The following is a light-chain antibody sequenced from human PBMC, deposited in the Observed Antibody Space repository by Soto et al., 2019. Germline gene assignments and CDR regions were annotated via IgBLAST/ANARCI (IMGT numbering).Light chain of an antibody. CDR1: SSNIGAGYD. J-gene: IGLJ2*01. CDR2: GNG. CDR3: QSYDSNLSRV. V-gene: IGLV1-40*01. Sequence: QSVLTQPPSVSGAPGQRVTISCTGSSSNIGAGYDVHWYQQLPGTAPKLLIYGNGNRPSGVPDRFSGSKSGTSASLAITGLQAEDEADYYCQSYDSNLSRVFGGGTKLTVL.